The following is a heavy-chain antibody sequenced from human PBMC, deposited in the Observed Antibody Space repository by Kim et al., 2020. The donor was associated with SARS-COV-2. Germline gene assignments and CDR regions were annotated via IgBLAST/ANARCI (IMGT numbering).Heavy chain of an antibody. Sequence: ASVKVSCKASGYTFTSYGISWVRQAPGQGLEWMGWISAYNGNTNYAQKLQGRVTMTTDTSTSTAYMELRSLRSDDTAVYYCARGYYDSSGYYQGYYYGMDVWGQGTTVTVSS. CDR1: GYTFTSYG. D-gene: IGHD3-22*01. J-gene: IGHJ6*02. CDR3: ARGYYDSSGYYQGYYYGMDV. V-gene: IGHV1-18*01. CDR2: ISAYNGNT.